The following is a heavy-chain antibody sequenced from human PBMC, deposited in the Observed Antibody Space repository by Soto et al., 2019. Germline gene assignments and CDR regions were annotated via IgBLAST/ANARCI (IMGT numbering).Heavy chain of an antibody. CDR1: GGTFSSYA. J-gene: IGHJ1*01. CDR2: IIPIFGTA. Sequence: SVKVSCKASGGTFSSYAISWVRQAPGQGLEWMGGIIPIFGTANYAQKFQGRVTITADESTSTAYMELSSLRSEDTAVYYCARGGYYDSSGYWRYFQHWGQGTLVTVS. CDR3: ARGGYYDSSGYWRYFQH. D-gene: IGHD3-22*01. V-gene: IGHV1-69*13.